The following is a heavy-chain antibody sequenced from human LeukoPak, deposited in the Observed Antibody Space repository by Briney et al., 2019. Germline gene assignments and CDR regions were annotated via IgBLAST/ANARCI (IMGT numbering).Heavy chain of an antibody. D-gene: IGHD1-1*01. CDR3: AKDQLYTHCFDY. CDR1: GDSISSYY. CDR2: IHHSGST. V-gene: IGHV4-59*01. Sequence: SETLSLTCTVSGDSISSYYWSWIRQPPGKGLEWIGYIHHSGSTKYNPSLKSRVTISVDTSKNQFSLKLSSVTAADTAIYYCAKDQLYTHCFDYWGQGTLVTVSS. J-gene: IGHJ4*02.